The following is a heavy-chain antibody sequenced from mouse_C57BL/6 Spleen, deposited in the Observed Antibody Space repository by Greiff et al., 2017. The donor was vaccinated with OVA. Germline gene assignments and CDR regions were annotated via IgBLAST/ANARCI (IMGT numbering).Heavy chain of an antibody. J-gene: IGHJ2*01. CDR1: GFTFSDYG. D-gene: IGHD4-1*01. V-gene: IGHV5-17*01. CDR2: ISSGSSTI. Sequence: DVKLVESGGGLVKPGGSLKLSCAASGFTFSDYGMHWVRQAPEKGLEWVAYISSGSSTIYSADTVKGRFTISRDNAKNTLFLQMTSLRSEDTAMYYCARGANWYYFDDWGQGTTLTVSS. CDR3: ARGANWYYFDD.